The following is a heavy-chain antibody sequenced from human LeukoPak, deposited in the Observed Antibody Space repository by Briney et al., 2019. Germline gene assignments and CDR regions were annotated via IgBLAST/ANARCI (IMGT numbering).Heavy chain of an antibody. J-gene: IGHJ4*02. V-gene: IGHV4-34*01. D-gene: IGHD3-16*01. CDR1: GGSFSGYY. CDR2: TYYSGST. CDR3: ARLPSGGYFDY. Sequence: SETLSLTCAVYGGSFSGYYWSWIRQPPGKGLEWIGSTYYSGSTYYNPSLKSRVTISVDTSKNQFSLKLSSVTAADTAVYYCARLPSGGYFDYWGQGTLVTVSS.